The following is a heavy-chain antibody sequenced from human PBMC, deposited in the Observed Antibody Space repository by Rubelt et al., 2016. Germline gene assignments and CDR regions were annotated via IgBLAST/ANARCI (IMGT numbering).Heavy chain of an antibody. CDR1: GYLFTDYY. CDR2: INTNTGAP. Sequence: QVQLVQSGAEVKDPGASVKVSCKTSGYLFTDYYIQWMRQAPGQGLEWMGWINTNTGAPTYAQGFTGRFVFSLDTSISTADLQINSLKAEDTAVYYCARVYHKKFEYWGQGTLVTVSS. V-gene: IGHV7-4-1*02. J-gene: IGHJ4*02. D-gene: IGHD2-2*01. CDR3: ARVYHKKFEY.